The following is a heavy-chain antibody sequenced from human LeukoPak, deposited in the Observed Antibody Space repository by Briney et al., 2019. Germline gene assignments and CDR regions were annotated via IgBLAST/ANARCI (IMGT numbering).Heavy chain of an antibody. J-gene: IGHJ4*02. CDR3: ARKAKNQNFDY. Sequence: PSETLSLTCTVSGGSISSSSYYWGWIRQPPGKGLEWIGSIYYSGSTYYNPSLKSRVTISVDTSKNQFSLKLSSVTAADTAVYYCARKAKNQNFDYWGQGTLVTVSS. CDR2: IYYSGST. V-gene: IGHV4-39*01. CDR1: GGSISSSSYY.